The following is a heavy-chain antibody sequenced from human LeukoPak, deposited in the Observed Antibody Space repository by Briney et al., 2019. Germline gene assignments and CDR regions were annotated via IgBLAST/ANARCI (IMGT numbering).Heavy chain of an antibody. D-gene: IGHD3-16*02. Sequence: GGSLRLSCAASGFTFSSYAMHWVRQAPGKGLEWVTVISYDGSNKYYADSVKGRFTISRDNSKNTLYLQMNSLRAEDTAVYYCASPLGFGGVIVAPFDYWGQGTLVTVSS. CDR1: GFTFSSYA. V-gene: IGHV3-30*04. J-gene: IGHJ4*02. CDR3: ASPLGFGGVIVAPFDY. CDR2: ISYDGSNK.